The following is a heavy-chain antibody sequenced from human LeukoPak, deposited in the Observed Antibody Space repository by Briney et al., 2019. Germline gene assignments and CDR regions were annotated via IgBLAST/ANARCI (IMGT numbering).Heavy chain of an antibody. CDR1: GGSISSGSCY. CDR2: IYTSGST. D-gene: IGHD6-13*01. J-gene: IGHJ4*02. Sequence: SQTLSLTCTVSGGSISSGSCYWSWIRQPAGKGLEWIGRIYTSGSTNYNPSLKSRVTISVDTSKNQFSLKLSSVTAADTAVYYCASALPFQLVHWGQGTLVTVSS. CDR3: ASALPFQLVH. V-gene: IGHV4-61*02.